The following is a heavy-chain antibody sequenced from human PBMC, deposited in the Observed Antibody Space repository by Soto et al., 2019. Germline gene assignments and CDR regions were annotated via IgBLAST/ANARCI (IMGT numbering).Heavy chain of an antibody. Sequence: SETLSLTCTVSGGSVSSGGYYWSWIRQHPGKGLEWIGHIYYSGSTCYNPSLKSRVTISVDTSKNQFSLKLSSVTAADTAVYYCARDPLVSAFDIWGQGTMVTVSS. J-gene: IGHJ3*02. CDR1: GGSVSSGGYY. CDR2: IYYSGST. CDR3: ARDPLVSAFDI. D-gene: IGHD3-9*01. V-gene: IGHV4-31*03.